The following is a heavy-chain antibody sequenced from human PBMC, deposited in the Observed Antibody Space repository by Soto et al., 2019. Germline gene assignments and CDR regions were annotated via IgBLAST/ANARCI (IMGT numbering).Heavy chain of an antibody. CDR1: GFRFSTYG. CDR3: AKMDTYGSPYGMDV. V-gene: IGHV3-23*01. J-gene: IGHJ6*02. D-gene: IGHD1-26*01. CDR2: ISGSGGTT. Sequence: PGGSLRLSCAVSGFRFSTYGMSWVRQAPGKGLEWVSAISGSGGTTYYADSVEGRFTISRDNSKNTLSLQMNSLRAEDTAVYYCAKMDTYGSPYGMDVWGQGTTVTVSS.